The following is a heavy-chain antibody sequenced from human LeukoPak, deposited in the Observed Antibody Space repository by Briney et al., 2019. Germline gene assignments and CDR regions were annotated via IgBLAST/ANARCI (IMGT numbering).Heavy chain of an antibody. CDR3: ARGGSGTPPGFHH. CDR1: GDSFSSNIAA. D-gene: IGHD3-10*01. Sequence: SQTLSLTFAISGDSFSSNIAAWTWIRQSPSRGLEWLGRTYYRSKWSNDYAGFVKSRITINPDTSKNQFSLQLNSVTPEDTGVYYCARGGSGTPPGFHHWGQGTLVTVSS. V-gene: IGHV6-1*01. CDR2: TYYRSKWSN. J-gene: IGHJ1*01.